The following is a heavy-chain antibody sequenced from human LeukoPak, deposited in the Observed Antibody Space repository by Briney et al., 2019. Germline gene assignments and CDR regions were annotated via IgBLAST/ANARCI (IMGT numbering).Heavy chain of an antibody. D-gene: IGHD3-9*01. V-gene: IGHV4-34*01. J-gene: IGHJ5*02. CDR3: AREPRMTGYRWFDP. Sequence: SETLSLTCAVYGGSFSGYYWSWIRQPPGKGLEWIGEINHSGSTNYNPSLKSRVTISVDTSKNQFSLKLSSVTAADTAVYYCAREPRMTGYRWFDPWGQGTLVTVSS. CDR2: INHSGST. CDR1: GGSFSGYY.